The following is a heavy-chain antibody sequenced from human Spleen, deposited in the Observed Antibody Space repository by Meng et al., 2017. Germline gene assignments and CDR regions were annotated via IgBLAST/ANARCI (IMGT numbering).Heavy chain of an antibody. V-gene: IGHV1-18*01. D-gene: IGHD3-22*01. CDR3: ARDSDIVNYYDSSGASYGNGMDV. CDR1: GYTFTSYG. CDR2: ISAYNGNT. J-gene: IGHJ6*02. Sequence: GESLKISCKGSGYTFTSYGISWVRQAPGQGLEWMGWISAYNGNTNYAQKLQGRVTMTTDTSTSTAYMALRSLRSDDTAVYYCARDSDIVNYYDSSGASYGNGMDVWGQGTTVTVSS.